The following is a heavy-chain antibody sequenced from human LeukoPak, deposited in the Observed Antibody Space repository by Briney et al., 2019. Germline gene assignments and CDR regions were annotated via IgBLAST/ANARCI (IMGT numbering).Heavy chain of an antibody. V-gene: IGHV4-4*07. CDR1: GGSISSYY. D-gene: IGHD2-21*01. CDR3: ARNQGTLYCGGDCYPDAFDI. J-gene: IGHJ3*02. CDR2: MHISGST. Sequence: SETLPLTCTVPGGSISSYYWSWIRKPAGKGLEWIGRMHISGSTNYNPSLKSRVTMSVDTSKNQFSLNVSSVTAADTAVYYCARNQGTLYCGGDCYPDAFDIWGQGTMVTVSS.